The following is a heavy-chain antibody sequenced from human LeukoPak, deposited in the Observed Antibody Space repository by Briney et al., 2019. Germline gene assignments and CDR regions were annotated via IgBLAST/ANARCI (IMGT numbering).Heavy chain of an antibody. V-gene: IGHV1-8*03. Sequence: ASVKVSCKASGYTFTSYDINWVRQATGQGLEWMGWMNPNSGNTGYAQKFQGRVTITRNTSISTAYMELSSLRSEDTAVYYCAFSSASPEYFQHWGQGTLVTVSS. J-gene: IGHJ1*01. D-gene: IGHD6-6*01. CDR1: GYTFTSYD. CDR2: MNPNSGNT. CDR3: AFSSASPEYFQH.